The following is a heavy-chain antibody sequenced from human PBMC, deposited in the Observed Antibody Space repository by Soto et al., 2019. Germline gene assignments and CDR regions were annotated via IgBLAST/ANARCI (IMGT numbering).Heavy chain of an antibody. CDR1: GGSISSYY. D-gene: IGHD2-15*01. CDR3: ARHQDCSGGSCYSTYFQR. Sequence: SETLSLTCTVSGGSISSYYWSWIRQPPGKGLEWIGYIYYSGSTNYNPSLKSRVTISVDTSKNQFSLKLSSVTAADTAVYYCARHQDCSGGSCYSTYFQRLGQGTLVTVSS. V-gene: IGHV4-59*08. J-gene: IGHJ1*01. CDR2: IYYSGST.